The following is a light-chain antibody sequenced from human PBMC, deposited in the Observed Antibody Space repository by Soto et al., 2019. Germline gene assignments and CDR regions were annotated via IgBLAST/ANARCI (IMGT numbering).Light chain of an antibody. CDR1: SSDVGSYNY. Sequence: QSALTQPASVSGSPGQSITISCTGTSSDVGSYNYVSWYQQHPGKAPKVMIYDVSNRPSGVSYRFSGSKSGNTASLNISGLKAEDEADYYCSSYTTSSTYVFGTGTKVTVL. J-gene: IGLJ1*01. CDR2: DVS. V-gene: IGLV2-14*01. CDR3: SSYTTSSTYV.